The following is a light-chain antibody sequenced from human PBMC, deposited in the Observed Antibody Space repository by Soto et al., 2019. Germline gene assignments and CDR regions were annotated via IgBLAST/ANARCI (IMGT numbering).Light chain of an antibody. J-gene: IGKJ4*01. CDR1: QSISNW. Sequence: DIQMTQSPSTLSASVGDRVTITCRASQSISNWLAWYQQKPGKAPKLLIYKASSLESGVPSRFSGSGSGTEFTLTISRLQPDDFATYYCQQYNSYLTFGGGTKVDIK. CDR2: KAS. CDR3: QQYNSYLT. V-gene: IGKV1-5*03.